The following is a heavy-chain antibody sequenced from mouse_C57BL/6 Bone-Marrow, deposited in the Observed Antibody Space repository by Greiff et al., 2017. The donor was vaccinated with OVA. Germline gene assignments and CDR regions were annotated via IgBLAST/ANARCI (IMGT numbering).Heavy chain of an antibody. Sequence: VQLQQPGAELVMPGASVKLSCKASGYTFTSNWMHWVKQRPGQGLEWIGEIDLSDSYTNYHQKFKGKSTLTVDKSSSTAYMQLSSLTSEDSAVYYCARCAAQATEFAYWGQGTLVTVSA. CDR3: ARCAAQATEFAY. CDR1: GYTFTSNW. J-gene: IGHJ3*01. CDR2: IDLSDSYT. D-gene: IGHD3-2*02. V-gene: IGHV1-69*01.